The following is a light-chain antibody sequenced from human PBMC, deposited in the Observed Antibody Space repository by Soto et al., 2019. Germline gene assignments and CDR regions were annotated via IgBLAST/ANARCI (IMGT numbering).Light chain of an antibody. J-gene: IGKJ5*01. CDR3: QQRNVWPPVT. CDR2: GAF. CDR1: PSVANF. V-gene: IGKV3-11*01. Sequence: IVLIQSQATLSLSPGPRATLSCRASPSVANFVAWYQQKPGQAPRLLXYGAFNRATGIPARFSGSGSGTDFTLTISSLEPQDAAVYYCQQRNVWPPVTFGQGTRLEIK.